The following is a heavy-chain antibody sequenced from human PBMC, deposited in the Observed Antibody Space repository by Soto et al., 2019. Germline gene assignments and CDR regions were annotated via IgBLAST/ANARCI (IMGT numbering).Heavy chain of an antibody. J-gene: IGHJ4*02. CDR3: AKDQGVGGTLGLFDY. CDR1: GFDFTYYA. V-gene: IGHV3-30*18. Sequence: QVQLVESGGCAVQPGESLRLSCVASGFDFTYYAMHRVRQAPGKGLESVAVMSSDGSKIHHTDSVKGRFTISRDNSKNTLYLQMNSLRKEDTAVYFCAKDQGVGGTLGLFDYWGQGTLVSVSS. D-gene: IGHD1-26*01. CDR2: MSSDGSKI.